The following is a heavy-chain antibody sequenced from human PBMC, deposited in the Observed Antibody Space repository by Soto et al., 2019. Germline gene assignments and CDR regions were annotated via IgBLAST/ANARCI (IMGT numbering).Heavy chain of an antibody. CDR2: IYPSLST. J-gene: IGHJ6*02. CDR1: GGSISRYC. CDR3: ARGEIGNGYGMDV. V-gene: IGHV4-4*07. D-gene: IGHD2-8*01. Sequence: SSPFSLTFTFSGGSISRYCWRWIRQPSGKGLEWIGRIYPSLSTNYSPSLKSRVTMSVDTSKNQLSLKLSSVTAADTAVYYCARGEIGNGYGMDVWGQGTTVTVS.